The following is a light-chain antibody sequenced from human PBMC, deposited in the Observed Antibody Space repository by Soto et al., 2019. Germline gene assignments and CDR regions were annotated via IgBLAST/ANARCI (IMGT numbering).Light chain of an antibody. J-gene: IGKJ1*01. CDR1: QSVSSN. Sequence: EIVMTQSPATLSVSPGERATLSCRASQSVSSNLAWYKQKPGQAPRLLIYGASTRATGIPARFSGSGSGTEFTLTISSLQSEDFAVYYCQQYNKWPPVAFGQGTKVEIK. CDR3: QQYNKWPPVA. CDR2: GAS. V-gene: IGKV3-15*01.